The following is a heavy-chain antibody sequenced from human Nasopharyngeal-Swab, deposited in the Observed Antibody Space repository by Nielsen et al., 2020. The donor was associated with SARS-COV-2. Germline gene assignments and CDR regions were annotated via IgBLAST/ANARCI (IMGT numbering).Heavy chain of an antibody. CDR3: AREGVVVVSATYYQYGMDV. J-gene: IGHJ6*02. CDR2: INAGNGNT. D-gene: IGHD2-15*01. Sequence: WLRQAPGQRLEWMGWINAGNGNTKYSQKFQGRVTITRDTSASTAYMEMSSLRSEDTAVYYCAREGVVVVSATYYQYGMDVWGQGTTVTVSS. V-gene: IGHV1-3*01.